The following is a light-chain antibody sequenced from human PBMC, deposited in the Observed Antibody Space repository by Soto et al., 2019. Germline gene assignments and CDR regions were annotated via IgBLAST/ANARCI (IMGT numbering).Light chain of an antibody. CDR3: QQYNDWPLT. CDR2: AAS. J-gene: IGKJ5*01. CDR1: QSVSSN. V-gene: IGKV3D-15*01. Sequence: EIVMTQSPATLSVSPGERVTLSWAASQSVSSNLAWYQQKPGQAPRLLIYAASTRATGIPARVSGRGSGTEVTLTISSLQSEDFAVYYCQQYNDWPLTFGQGTRLEIK.